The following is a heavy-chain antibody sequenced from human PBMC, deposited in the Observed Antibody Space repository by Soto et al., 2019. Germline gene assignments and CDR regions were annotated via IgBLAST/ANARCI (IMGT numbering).Heavy chain of an antibody. CDR1: GSTFSSYS. CDR2: ISSDGSTT. D-gene: IGHD3-16*01. V-gene: IGHV3-30*04. J-gene: IGHJ4*02. Sequence: PGGSLRLCCAASGSTFSSYSLHWVRQAPGKGLEWVAVISSDGSTTYYADSVKGRFTVSRDNSRNTLYLQMNSLRTDDTAVYYGAGGGGSLNPGFDLWGQGTLVTVSS. CDR3: AGGGGSLNPGFDL.